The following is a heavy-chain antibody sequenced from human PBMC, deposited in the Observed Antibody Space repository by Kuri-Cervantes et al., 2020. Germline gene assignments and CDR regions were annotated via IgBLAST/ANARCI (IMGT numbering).Heavy chain of an antibody. D-gene: IGHD2-15*01. CDR3: ARAPYCSGGSCYYNWFDP. CDR2: INGGNGNT. Sequence: ASVKVSCKASGYTFTTYAMHWVRQAPGQRLEWMGWINGGNGNTRHSQKFQGRVTITRDTSASTAYMELSSLRSDDTAVYCCARAPYCSGGSCYYNWFDPWGQGTLVTVSS. CDR1: GYTFTTYA. J-gene: IGHJ5*02. V-gene: IGHV1-3*01.